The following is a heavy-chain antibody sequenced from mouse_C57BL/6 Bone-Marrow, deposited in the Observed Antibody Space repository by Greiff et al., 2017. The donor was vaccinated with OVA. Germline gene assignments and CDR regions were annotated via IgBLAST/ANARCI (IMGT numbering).Heavy chain of an antibody. CDR2: IRSKSNNSAT. V-gene: IGHV10-1*01. D-gene: IGHD1-1*01. CDR3: VREGAPLYGSSYRAWFAY. Sequence: EVKLMESGGGLVQPKGSLKLSCAASGFSFNTYAMNWVRQAPGKGLEWVARIRSKSNNSATYYADSVKDSLTISRDDSESMLYLHMNNLKTEDTAMYYCVREGAPLYGSSYRAWFAYWGQGTLVTVSA. J-gene: IGHJ3*01. CDR1: GFSFNTYA.